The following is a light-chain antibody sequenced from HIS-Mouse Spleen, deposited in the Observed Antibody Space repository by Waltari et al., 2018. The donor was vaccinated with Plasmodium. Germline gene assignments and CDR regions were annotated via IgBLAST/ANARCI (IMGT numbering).Light chain of an antibody. CDR1: NLGDKY. CDR3: QAWDSSTVV. V-gene: IGLV3-1*01. CDR2: QES. J-gene: IGLJ2*01. Sequence: SYELTQPPSVSVSPGQTASITCSGDNLGDKYACWYQQKPGQSPLLVIYQESKRPSGIPERFSGSNSGKTATLTISGTQAMDEADYYCQAWDSSTVVFGGGTKLTVL.